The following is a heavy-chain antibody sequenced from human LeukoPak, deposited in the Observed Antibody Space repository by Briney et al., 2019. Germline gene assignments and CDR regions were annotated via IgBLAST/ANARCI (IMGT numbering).Heavy chain of an antibody. CDR3: AKSHPPTVTTEEGEYLQH. Sequence: PGRSLRLSWAASGXTFSSFGVHWVRQAPGQGLELVAVVSFDGSNQYYADSVKGRFTIYRDNFKNTVYLQMNSLRAEGTAVYYCAKSHPPTVTTEEGEYLQHWGQGTLVTVSS. CDR2: VSFDGSNQ. J-gene: IGHJ1*01. CDR1: GXTFSSFG. D-gene: IGHD4-17*01. V-gene: IGHV3-30*18.